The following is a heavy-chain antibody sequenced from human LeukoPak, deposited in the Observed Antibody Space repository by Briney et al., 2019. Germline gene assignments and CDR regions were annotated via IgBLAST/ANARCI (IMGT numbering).Heavy chain of an antibody. J-gene: IGHJ4*02. CDR1: GFSVSSSY. CDR2: IYSGGTT. Sequence: GGSLRLSCAASGFSVSSSYMSWVRQAPGKGLEWVSVIYSGGTTYYADSVKGRFTISRDNSKNTLYLYVNSLRPDDSAVYYCVKDNPLDYWGQGTLVIVSS. V-gene: IGHV3-66*02. D-gene: IGHD2-15*01. CDR3: VKDNPLDY.